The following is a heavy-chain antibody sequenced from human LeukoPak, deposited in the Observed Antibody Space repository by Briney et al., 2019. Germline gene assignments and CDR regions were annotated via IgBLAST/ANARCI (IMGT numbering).Heavy chain of an antibody. J-gene: IGHJ4*02. CDR1: GYSIGSGYY. Sequence: SETLSLTCTVSGYSIGSGYYWGWIRQPPGKGLEWIGSIYHSGSTYYNPSLKSRVTISVDTSKNQFSLKLSSVTAADTAVYYCARGGIDYYDSSGYYFDYWGQGTLVTVSS. V-gene: IGHV4-38-2*02. D-gene: IGHD3-22*01. CDR3: ARGGIDYYDSSGYYFDY. CDR2: IYHSGST.